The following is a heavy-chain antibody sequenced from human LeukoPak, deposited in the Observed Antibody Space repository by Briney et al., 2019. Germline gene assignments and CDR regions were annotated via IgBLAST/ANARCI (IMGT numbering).Heavy chain of an antibody. D-gene: IGHD6-13*01. CDR1: GVSISSSSYF. Sequence: PSETLSLTCTVSGVSISSSSYFWGWIRQPPGRGREWVGCIYYTGSTYYNPSLKSRVTISLDTSTNQFSLKLTSVTAADTAVYYCARDSIAAAGTGVDYWGQGTLVTVSS. CDR3: ARDSIAAAGTGVDY. J-gene: IGHJ4*02. CDR2: IYYTGST. V-gene: IGHV4-39*07.